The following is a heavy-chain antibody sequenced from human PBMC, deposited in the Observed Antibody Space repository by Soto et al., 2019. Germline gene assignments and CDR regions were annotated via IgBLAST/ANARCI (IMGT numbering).Heavy chain of an antibody. J-gene: IGHJ3*02. Sequence: ESGGGLVLPGGSLRLSCAASRFTFSNYEMNWVRQAPGKGLEWVSYIGSGGRTTYYADSLKGRFTISRDNAKNSLYLQMNSLRAEDTAVYYCATRSGGGGAFDIWGQGTMVTVSS. CDR1: RFTFSNYE. D-gene: IGHD3-10*01. V-gene: IGHV3-48*03. CDR3: ATRSGGGGAFDI. CDR2: IGSGGRTT.